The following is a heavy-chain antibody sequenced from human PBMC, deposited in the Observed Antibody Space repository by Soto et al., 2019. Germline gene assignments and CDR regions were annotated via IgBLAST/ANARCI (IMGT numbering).Heavy chain of an antibody. V-gene: IGHV4-59*01. CDR3: AAGEASSRNLAPYYLDF. CDR1: GGSMRNYF. Sequence: SSETLSLTCTVSGGSMRNYFWTWIRQPPGKGLEWIGYIHYSGTTSFFPSYNPSLRSRVTISEDTSKNQFSLKLLSVTTADTAVYFCAAGEASSRNLAPYYLDFWGQGTLVTSPQ. D-gene: IGHD6-13*01. CDR2: IHYSGTT. J-gene: IGHJ4*02.